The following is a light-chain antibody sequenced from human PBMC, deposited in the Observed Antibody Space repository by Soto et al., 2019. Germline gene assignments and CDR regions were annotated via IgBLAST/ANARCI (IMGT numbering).Light chain of an antibody. J-gene: IGKJ4*01. CDR1: QTISTN. CDR2: GAS. Sequence: EMVMTQSPATLSASPGERATLSCRASQTISTNLAWYQQKPCQSPRLLIYGASTRATGIPARFSGTGSGTECTLTISSLQSEDFAVYYCQHYNNWLGAFGGGTAVEI. CDR3: QHYNNWLGA. V-gene: IGKV3-15*01.